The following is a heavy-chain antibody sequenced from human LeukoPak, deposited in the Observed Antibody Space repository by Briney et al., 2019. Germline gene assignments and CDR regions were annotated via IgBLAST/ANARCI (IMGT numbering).Heavy chain of an antibody. J-gene: IGHJ4*02. V-gene: IGHV4-59*01. CDR2: INYSEST. D-gene: IGHD5-18*01. Sequence: SETLSLTCTVSGGSISSYYWSWIRQPPGKGLEWIGYINYSESTNYNPSLKSRVTISVDTSENQFSLKVSSVTAADTAVYYCARSGYGYWDYWGQGILVTVSS. CDR3: ARSGYGYWDY. CDR1: GGSISSYY.